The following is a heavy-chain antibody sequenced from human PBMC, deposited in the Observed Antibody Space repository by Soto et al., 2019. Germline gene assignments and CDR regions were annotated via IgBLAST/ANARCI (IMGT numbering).Heavy chain of an antibody. CDR3: ARGGLKRPRKTKWLDP. CDR1: GYTFTSYD. J-gene: IGHJ5*02. Sequence: ASVKVSCKASGYTFTSYDINWVLQATGQGLEWMGWMNPNSGNTGYAQKFQGRVTMTRNTSISTAYMELSSLRSEDTAVYYCARGGLKRPRKTKWLDPWGKGTMVTVSS. V-gene: IGHV1-8*01. D-gene: IGHD1-7*01. CDR2: MNPNSGNT.